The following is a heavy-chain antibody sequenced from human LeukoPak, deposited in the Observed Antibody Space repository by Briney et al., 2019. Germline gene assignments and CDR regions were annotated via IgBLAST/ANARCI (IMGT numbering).Heavy chain of an antibody. CDR3: ARDLHDGYSYGY. V-gene: IGHV1-69*04. CDR2: IIPVLGIA. CDR1: GGSFSSYA. Sequence: SVKVSCKAPGGSFSSYAISWVRQAPGQGLEWVGSIIPVLGIANHAQKFQGRVTITAEKSTSTAYMELSSLRSEDTAVYYCARDLHDGYSYGYWGQGTLVTVSS. D-gene: IGHD5-18*01. J-gene: IGHJ4*02.